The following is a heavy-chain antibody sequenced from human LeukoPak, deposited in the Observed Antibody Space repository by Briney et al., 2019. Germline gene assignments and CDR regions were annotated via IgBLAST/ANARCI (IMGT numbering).Heavy chain of an antibody. CDR3: ARLIAVAGRGDWFDP. D-gene: IGHD6-19*01. CDR1: GYTFTGYY. J-gene: IGHJ5*02. Sequence: ASVKVSCKASGYTFTGYYMHWVRQAPGQGLEWMGWINPNSSGTNYAQKFQGRVTMTRDTSISTAYMELSRLGSDDTAVYYCARLIAVAGRGDWFDPWGQGTLVTVSS. V-gene: IGHV1-2*02. CDR2: INPNSSGT.